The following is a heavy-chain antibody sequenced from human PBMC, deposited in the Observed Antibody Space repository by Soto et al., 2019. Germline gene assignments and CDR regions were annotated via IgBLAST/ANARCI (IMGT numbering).Heavy chain of an antibody. CDR1: SSGGYS. CDR3: ARVGPMGAAAGSGTLDYYYGMDV. CDR2: IYWNGGGT. V-gene: IGHV3-9*01. Sequence: SSGGYSCSWIRQPPGKGLEWVSGIYWNGGGTGYADSVKGRFTISIDKAQNFLYLQMNSLRPEDTAVYYCARVGPMGAAAGSGTLDYYYGMDVWGQGTTVTVSS. D-gene: IGHD6-13*01. J-gene: IGHJ6*02.